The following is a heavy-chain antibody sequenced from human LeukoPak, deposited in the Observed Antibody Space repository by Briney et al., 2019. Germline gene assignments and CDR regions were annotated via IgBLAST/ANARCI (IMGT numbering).Heavy chain of an antibody. J-gene: IGHJ5*02. CDR3: AIYCSSTSCPINWFDP. D-gene: IGHD2-2*01. CDR2: ISSSSSYI. Sequence: PGGSLRLSCAASGFTFSSYSMNWVRQAPGKGLEWVSSISSSSSYIYYADSVKGRFTISRDNAKNSLYLQMNSLRAENTAAYYCAIYCSSTSCPINWFDPWGQGTLVTVSS. V-gene: IGHV3-21*01. CDR1: GFTFSSYS.